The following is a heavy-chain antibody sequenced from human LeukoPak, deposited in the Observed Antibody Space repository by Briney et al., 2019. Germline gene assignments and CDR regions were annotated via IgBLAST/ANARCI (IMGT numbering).Heavy chain of an antibody. D-gene: IGHD6-19*01. CDR1: GGSISSYY. Sequence: SETLSLTCTVSGGSISSYYWSWFRQPPGKGLEYIGYVYFSGDTDYNSSLASRVTISVDTSRSQFSLTLNSVTAADTAVYFCARGGWYQDYWGQGTLVTVSS. CDR2: VYFSGDT. CDR3: ARGGWYQDY. V-gene: IGHV4-59*01. J-gene: IGHJ4*02.